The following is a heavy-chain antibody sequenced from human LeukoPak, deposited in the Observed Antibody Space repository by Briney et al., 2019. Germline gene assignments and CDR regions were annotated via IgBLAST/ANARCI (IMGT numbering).Heavy chain of an antibody. CDR3: ARDPTSSWETAFDI. Sequence: PGRSLRLSCAASGFTFSSYGMHWVRQAPGKGLEWVSSISSGTSYIYYADSVKGRFTISRDNAKNSLYLQMNSLRAEDTAVYYCARDPTSSWETAFDIWGQGTMVAVPS. J-gene: IGHJ3*02. V-gene: IGHV3-21*01. CDR2: ISSGTSYI. D-gene: IGHD1-26*01. CDR1: GFTFSSYG.